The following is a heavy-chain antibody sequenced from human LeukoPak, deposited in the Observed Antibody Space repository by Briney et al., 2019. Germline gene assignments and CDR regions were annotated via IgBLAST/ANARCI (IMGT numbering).Heavy chain of an antibody. CDR3: ARDRPTYSESTGVGWFDP. J-gene: IGHJ5*02. D-gene: IGHD1-26*01. V-gene: IGHV1-24*01. CDR2: FDPEDGET. Sequence: ASVKVSCKVSGYTLTELSMHWVRQAPGKGLEWMGGFDPEDGETIYAQKFQGRVTMTEDTSTDTAYMELSSLRSEDTAVYYCARDRPTYSESTGVGWFDPWGQGTLVTVSS. CDR1: GYTLTELS.